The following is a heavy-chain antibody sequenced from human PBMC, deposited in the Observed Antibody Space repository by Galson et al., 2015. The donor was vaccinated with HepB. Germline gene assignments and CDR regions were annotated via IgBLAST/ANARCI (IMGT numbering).Heavy chain of an antibody. D-gene: IGHD3/OR15-3a*01. CDR3: VRDRVEDDYYFYMDV. J-gene: IGHJ6*03. CDR1: GFDLSLYS. Sequence: SLRLSCAASGFDLSLYSMTWVRQAPGRGLEWVSSISRTSTYMYYADSVQGRFTISRDNANNSLFLQMHSPRAEDTAVYYCVRDRVEDDYYFYMDVWGKGTTVTVSS. CDR2: ISRTSTYM. V-gene: IGHV3-21*06.